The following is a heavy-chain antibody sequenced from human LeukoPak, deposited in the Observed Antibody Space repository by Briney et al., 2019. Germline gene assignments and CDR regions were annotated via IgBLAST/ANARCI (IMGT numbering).Heavy chain of an antibody. J-gene: IGHJ4*02. CDR2: ISSSSSTI. CDR1: GFTFSSYS. Sequence: GGSLRLSCAASGFTFSSYSMNWVRQAPGKGLEWVSYISSSSSTIYYADSVKGRFTISRDNAKNSLYLQMNSLRAEDTAVYYCARDRFSSSSWYSYWGQGTLVTVSS. V-gene: IGHV3-48*04. CDR3: ARDRFSSSSWYSY. D-gene: IGHD6-13*01.